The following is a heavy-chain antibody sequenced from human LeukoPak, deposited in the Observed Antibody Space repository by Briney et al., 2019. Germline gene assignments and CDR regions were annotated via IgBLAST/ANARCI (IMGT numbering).Heavy chain of an antibody. J-gene: IGHJ4*02. CDR3: AQGTPTGYGTSWFDY. CDR1: GFSFSTYS. CDR2: IQSHGSPT. V-gene: IGHV3-30*02. Sequence: QTGGSLRLSCAASGFSFSTYSMHWVRQAPGKGLEWVSFIQSHGSPTYYADSVKGRFTISRDNSMDTLYLQMNSLRVEDTAVYYCAQGTPTGYGTSWFDYWGQGTLVTVSS. D-gene: IGHD6-13*01.